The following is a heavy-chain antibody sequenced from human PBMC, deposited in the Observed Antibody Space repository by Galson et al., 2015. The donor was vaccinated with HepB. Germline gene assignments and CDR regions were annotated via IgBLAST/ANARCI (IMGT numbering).Heavy chain of an antibody. V-gene: IGHV3-13*01. CDR3: ARVGSGGGMDV. CDR1: GFTFSSYD. CDR2: IGTAGDT. D-gene: IGHD3-10*01. Sequence: SLRLSCAASGFTFSSYDMHWVRQATGKGLEWVSAIGTAGDTYYPGSVKGRSTITRENAKNSLYLQMNSLRAGDTAVYYCARVGSGGGMDVWGQGTTVTVSS. J-gene: IGHJ6*02.